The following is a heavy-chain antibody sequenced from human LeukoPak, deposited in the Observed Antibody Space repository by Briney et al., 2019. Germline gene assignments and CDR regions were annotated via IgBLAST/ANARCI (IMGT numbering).Heavy chain of an antibody. CDR1: GFTFGDTW. V-gene: IGHV3-7*03. D-gene: IGHD3/OR15-3a*01. Sequence: GGSLRLSCAASGFTFGDTWMNWVRQVPGQGLEWVANIKQDGSEKFYVASVKGRFTISRDNGKSPLYLQMNSLRAEDTALYYCATSYDMGWLIGYWGQGTLVTVYS. J-gene: IGHJ4*02. CDR3: ATSYDMGWLIGY. CDR2: IKQDGSEK.